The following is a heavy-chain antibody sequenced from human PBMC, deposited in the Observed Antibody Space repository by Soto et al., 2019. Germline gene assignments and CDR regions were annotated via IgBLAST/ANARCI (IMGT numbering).Heavy chain of an antibody. V-gene: IGHV1-18*04. D-gene: IGHD3-3*01. J-gene: IGHJ4*02. Sequence: GASVKVSCKASGYTFTSYGISWVRQAPGQGLEWMGWISAYNGNTNYAQKLQGRVTMTTDTSTSTAYMELRSLRSDDTAVYYCARVPYLLEWSLPSSRYDYWGQGTLVTVSS. CDR1: GYTFTSYG. CDR2: ISAYNGNT. CDR3: ARVPYLLEWSLPSSRYDY.